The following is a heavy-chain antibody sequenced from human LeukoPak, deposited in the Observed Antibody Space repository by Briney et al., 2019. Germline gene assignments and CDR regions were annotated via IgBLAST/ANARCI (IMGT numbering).Heavy chain of an antibody. J-gene: IGHJ4*02. V-gene: IGHV3-7*01. CDR2: IKQDGSEI. CDR1: GFTFSNYW. CDR3: ARVGRSGWTVDY. D-gene: IGHD6-19*01. Sequence: GGSLRLSCAASGFTFSNYWMGWVRQAPGKGLEWVANIKQDGSEIYYVDSVKGRFTISRDTAKDSLHLQMNSLRAEDTAVYYCARVGRSGWTVDYWGQGTLVTVSS.